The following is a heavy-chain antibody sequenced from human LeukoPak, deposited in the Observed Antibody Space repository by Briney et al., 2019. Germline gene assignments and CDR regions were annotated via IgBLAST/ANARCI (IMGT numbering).Heavy chain of an antibody. Sequence: SETLSLTCTVSGGSISSSSYYWGWIRQPPGKGLEWIGRIYTSGSTNYNPSLKSRVTMSVDTSKNQFSLKLSSVTAADTAVYYCARDVIVAAGTADYWGQGTLVAVSS. V-gene: IGHV4-39*07. J-gene: IGHJ4*02. CDR1: GGSISSSSYY. CDR2: IYTSGST. D-gene: IGHD6-13*01. CDR3: ARDVIVAAGTADY.